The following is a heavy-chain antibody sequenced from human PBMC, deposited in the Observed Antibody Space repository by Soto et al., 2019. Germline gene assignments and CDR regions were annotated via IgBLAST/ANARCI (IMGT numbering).Heavy chain of an antibody. CDR2: IYYSGST. V-gene: IGHV4-61*01. CDR3: ARTGGYYYGMDV. D-gene: IGHD3-10*01. CDR1: GGSVSSGSYY. Sequence: SETLSLTCTVSGGSVSSGSYYWSWIRQPPGKGLEWIGYIYYSGSTNYNPSLKSRVTISVDTSKNQFSLKLSSVTAADTAVYYCARTGGYYYGMDVWGQGTTVTVSS. J-gene: IGHJ6*02.